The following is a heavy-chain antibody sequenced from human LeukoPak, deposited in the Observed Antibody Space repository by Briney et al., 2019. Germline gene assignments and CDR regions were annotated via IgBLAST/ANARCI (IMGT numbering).Heavy chain of an antibody. CDR1: GFTFRSYA. V-gene: IGHV3-23*01. CDR2: ISGSGGST. CDR3: AKDEQWLVLGYFDY. Sequence: GSLRLSCAASGFTFRSYALSWVRQASGKGLEWGLTISGSGGSTYYADSVKGRFTISRDNSKNTLYLQMNSLRAEDTAVYYCAKDEQWLVLGYFDYWGQGTLVTVSS. D-gene: IGHD6-19*01. J-gene: IGHJ4*02.